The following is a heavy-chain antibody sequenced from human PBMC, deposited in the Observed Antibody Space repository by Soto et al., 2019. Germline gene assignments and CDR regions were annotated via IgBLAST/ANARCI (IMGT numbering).Heavy chain of an antibody. J-gene: IGHJ5*02. CDR2: IYYSGST. CDR1: GGSISNGDYY. V-gene: IGHV4-30-4*01. Sequence: QVQLQESGPGLVKPSQTLSLTCTVSGGSISNGDYYWSWIRQPPGKGLEGIGDIYYSGSTYYNPSLKSRVTMSVDTSKNQFSLKLTSVTAADTAVYYCAREETTETHWFDPWGQGTLVTVSS. D-gene: IGHD1-1*01. CDR3: AREETTETHWFDP.